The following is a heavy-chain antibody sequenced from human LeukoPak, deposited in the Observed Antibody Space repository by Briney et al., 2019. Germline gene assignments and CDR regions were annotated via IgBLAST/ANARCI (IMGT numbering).Heavy chain of an antibody. Sequence: SKTLSLTCAVYGGSFSGYYWSWIRQPPGKGLEWIGEINHSGSTNYNPSLKSRVTISVDTSKNQFSLKLSSVTAADTAVYYCARKDIVVVPAASYYFDYWGQGTLVTVSS. D-gene: IGHD2-2*01. J-gene: IGHJ4*02. CDR2: INHSGST. V-gene: IGHV4-34*01. CDR1: GGSFSGYY. CDR3: ARKDIVVVPAASYYFDY.